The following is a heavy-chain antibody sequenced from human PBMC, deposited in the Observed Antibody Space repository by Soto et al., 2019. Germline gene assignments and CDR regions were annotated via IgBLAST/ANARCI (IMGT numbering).Heavy chain of an antibody. J-gene: IGHJ5*02. CDR3: ARGYPHVLLWFGDSWFDP. Sequence: PSETLSLTGAVYGGSFSGYYWSSIRQPPGKGLEWIGEINHSGSTNYNPSLKSRVTISVDTSKNQFSLKLSSVTAADMAVYYCARGYPHVLLWFGDSWFDPWGQGTLVTVCS. CDR1: GGSFSGYY. V-gene: IGHV4-34*01. CDR2: INHSGST. D-gene: IGHD3-10*01.